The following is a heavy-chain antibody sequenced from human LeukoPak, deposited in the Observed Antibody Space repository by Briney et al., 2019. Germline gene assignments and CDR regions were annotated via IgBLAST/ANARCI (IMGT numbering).Heavy chain of an antibody. Sequence: GASVKVSCKASGYTFTSYGISWVRQAPGQGLEWMGWISAYNGNTNYAQKFQGRVTMTRDTSISTAYMELSRLGSDDTAVYYCARESGSSPFDYWGQGTLVPVSS. CDR3: ARESGSSPFDY. D-gene: IGHD2-15*01. CDR1: GYTFTSYG. CDR2: ISAYNGNT. J-gene: IGHJ4*02. V-gene: IGHV1-18*01.